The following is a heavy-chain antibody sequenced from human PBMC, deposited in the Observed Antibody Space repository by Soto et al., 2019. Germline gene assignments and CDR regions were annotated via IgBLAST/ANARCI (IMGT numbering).Heavy chain of an antibody. D-gene: IGHD3-22*01. CDR1: GGSISSSSSS. CDR3: ASTYYYDSSGYSSAFDI. J-gene: IGHJ3*02. CDR2: IYYSGST. V-gene: IGHV4-39*01. Sequence: SETLSLSCTVSGGSISSSSSSWGWIRQPPGRGLEWIGSIYYSGSTYYNPSLKSRVNISVDTSKNKFSLKLSSVTAADTAVYYCASTYYYDSSGYSSAFDIWGQGTMVT.